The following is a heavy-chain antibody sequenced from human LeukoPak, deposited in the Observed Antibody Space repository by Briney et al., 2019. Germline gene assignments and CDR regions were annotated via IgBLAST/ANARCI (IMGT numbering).Heavy chain of an antibody. V-gene: IGHV3-11*01. CDR2: ISSSASTI. CDR3: ARMYSSSSSYFDY. J-gene: IGHJ4*02. D-gene: IGHD6-6*01. Sequence: PGGSLRLSCAASGFTFSDYYMSWVRQAPGKGLEWGSYISSSASTIYYANSVKGRFTISRDSAKNSLYLQMNSLRAEDTAVYYCARMYSSSSSYFDYWGQGTLVTVSS. CDR1: GFTFSDYY.